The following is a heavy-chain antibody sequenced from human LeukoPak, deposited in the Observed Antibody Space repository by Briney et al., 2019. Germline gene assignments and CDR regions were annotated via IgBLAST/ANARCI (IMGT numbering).Heavy chain of an antibody. D-gene: IGHD1-26*01. CDR2: IYYSGST. CDR3: ARGRRVGATTFWDY. Sequence: SETLSLTCTVSGGSISGFYWNWIRQPPGKGLEWIGYIYYSGSTNYNPSLKSRVTISVDTSKNQFSLKLSSVTAADTAVYYCARGRRVGATTFWDYWGQGTLVTVSS. J-gene: IGHJ4*02. CDR1: GGSISGFY. V-gene: IGHV4-59*01.